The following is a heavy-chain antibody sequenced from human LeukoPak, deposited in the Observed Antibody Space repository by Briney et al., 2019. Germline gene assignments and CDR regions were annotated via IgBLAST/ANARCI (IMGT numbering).Heavy chain of an antibody. CDR2: IYHSGST. V-gene: IGHV4-38-2*02. CDR3: AREYYYDSSGYYYA. CDR1: GGSISSYY. Sequence: SETLSLTCTVSGGSISSYYWSWIRQPPGKGLEWIGSIYHSGSTYYNPSLKSRVTISVDTSKNQFSLKLSSVTAADTAVYYCAREYYYDSSGYYYAWGQGTLVTVSS. J-gene: IGHJ4*02. D-gene: IGHD3-22*01.